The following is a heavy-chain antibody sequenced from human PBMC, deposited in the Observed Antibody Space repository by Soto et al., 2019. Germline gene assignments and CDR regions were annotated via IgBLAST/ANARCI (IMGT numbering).Heavy chain of an antibody. CDR2: IYHSGST. CDR1: GGSISSGGYS. J-gene: IGHJ4*02. CDR3: AKNLPRTGRFDY. V-gene: IGHV4-30-2*01. Sequence: PSETLSLTCAVSGGSISSGGYSWSWIRQPPGKGLEWIGYIYHSGSTYYNPSLKSRVTISVDRSRNQFSLQVSSVTAADTAVYYCAKNLPRTGRFDYWGQGTVVTVSS.